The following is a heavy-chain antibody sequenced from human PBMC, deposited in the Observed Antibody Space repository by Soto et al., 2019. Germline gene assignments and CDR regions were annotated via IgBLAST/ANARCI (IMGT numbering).Heavy chain of an antibody. J-gene: IGHJ4*02. CDR3: AREVYVDFWSGFNTHPYYFDY. V-gene: IGHV3-49*03. D-gene: IGHD3-3*01. CDR1: GFTFGDYA. Sequence: GGSLRLSCTASGFTFGDYAMGWFRQAPGKGLEWVGFIRSNAYGGTTEYAASVKGRFTISRGDSKNTLYLQMSSLRAEDTAVYYCAREVYVDFWSGFNTHPYYFDYWGQGTLVTVSS. CDR2: IRSNAYGGTT.